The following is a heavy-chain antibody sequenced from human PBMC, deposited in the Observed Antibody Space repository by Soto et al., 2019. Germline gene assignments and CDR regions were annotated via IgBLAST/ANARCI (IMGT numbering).Heavy chain of an antibody. D-gene: IGHD3-10*01. V-gene: IGHV3-23*01. J-gene: IGHJ6*02. Sequence: GGSLRLSCAASGFTFSSYAMSWVRQAPGKGLEWVSAISGSGGSTYYADSVKGRFTISRDNSKNTLYLQMNSLRAEDTAVYYCAKSSSALLLWFGELRADSGMDVWGQGTTVTVSS. CDR3: AKSSSALLLWFGELRADSGMDV. CDR2: ISGSGGST. CDR1: GFTFSSYA.